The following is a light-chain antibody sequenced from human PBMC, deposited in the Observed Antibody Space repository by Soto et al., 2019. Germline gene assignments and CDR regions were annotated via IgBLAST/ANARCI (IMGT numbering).Light chain of an antibody. CDR3: QQYGNSPQT. Sequence: EIVMTQSPSTLSVSPGERATLSWRASQSVSSNLAWYQQKPGQAPRLLIYGASSRATGIPDRFSGSGSGTDFKLTISRLEPEDFAVYYCQQYGNSPQTFGQGTKVDIK. CDR1: QSVSSN. V-gene: IGKV3-20*01. J-gene: IGKJ1*01. CDR2: GAS.